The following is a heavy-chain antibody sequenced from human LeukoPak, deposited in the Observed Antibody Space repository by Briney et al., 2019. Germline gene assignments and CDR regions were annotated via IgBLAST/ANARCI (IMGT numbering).Heavy chain of an antibody. CDR2: INYSGST. D-gene: IGHD3-16*01. Sequence: SETLSLTCTVSGGSISSYYWSWIRQPPGKGLEWIGCINYSGSTNYNPPLKSRVTISVDTSKNQFSLNLSSVTAADTAVYYCARDYGGSLDYWGQGTLVTVSS. J-gene: IGHJ4*02. CDR1: GGSISSYY. V-gene: IGHV4-59*01. CDR3: ARDYGGSLDY.